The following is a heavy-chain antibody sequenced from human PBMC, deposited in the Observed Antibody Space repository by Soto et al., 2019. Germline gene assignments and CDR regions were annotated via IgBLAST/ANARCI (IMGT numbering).Heavy chain of an antibody. D-gene: IGHD1-26*01. CDR3: ARGTPRGEWELTYYFDY. Sequence: EVQLVESGEGLVQPGGSLRLSCAASGFTFSSYAMHWVRQAPGKGLEYVSAISSNGGSTYYADSVKGRFTISRDNSKNTLNLQMGSLRAEDMAVYYCARGTPRGEWELTYYFDYWGQGTLVTVSS. CDR2: ISSNGGST. J-gene: IGHJ4*02. V-gene: IGHV3-64*02. CDR1: GFTFSSYA.